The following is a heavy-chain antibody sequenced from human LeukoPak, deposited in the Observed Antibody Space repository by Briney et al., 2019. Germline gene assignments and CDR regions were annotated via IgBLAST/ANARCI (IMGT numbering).Heavy chain of an antibody. CDR1: GFTFSSYW. CDR2: IKQDGSEK. CDR3: ARDPVRYYYYYGMDV. D-gene: IGHD3-10*01. J-gene: IGHJ6*02. V-gene: IGHV3-7*01. Sequence: GGSLRLSCAASGFTFSSYWMSWVRQAPGKGLEWVANIKQDGSEKYYVDSVKGRFTISRDNAKNSLYLQMNSLGAEDTAVYYCARDPVRYYYYYGMDVWGQGTTVTVSS.